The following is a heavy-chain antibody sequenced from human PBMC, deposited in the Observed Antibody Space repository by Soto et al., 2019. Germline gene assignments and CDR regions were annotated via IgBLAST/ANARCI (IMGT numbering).Heavy chain of an antibody. D-gene: IGHD1-26*01. CDR3: ASASPAKWELPYFDY. J-gene: IGHJ4*02. CDR2: IDHSGRT. V-gene: IGHV4-59*01. CDR1: GGSISSFY. Sequence: QVQLQESGPGLVKPSETLSLTCTVSGGSISSFYWSWIRQPPGKGLEWIGFIDHSGRTNYNPSLKGRVPMAVATAKNQFSLTLSSTTAADTAVYYCASASPAKWELPYFDYWGQGTLVTVSS.